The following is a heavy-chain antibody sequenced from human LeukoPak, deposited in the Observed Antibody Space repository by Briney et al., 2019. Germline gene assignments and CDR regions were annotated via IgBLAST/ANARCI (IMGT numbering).Heavy chain of an antibody. Sequence: GGSLRLSCVASGFTFSDYYMSWIRQAPGKGLEWISYISSSGSSIYYADSVKGRSTISRDKTKNSLYLQMNSLRAEDTAVYYCARVYGDWNDGLPAWFDPWGQGTLVTVSS. CDR2: ISSSGSSI. D-gene: IGHD1-1*01. CDR3: ARVYGDWNDGLPAWFDP. J-gene: IGHJ5*02. V-gene: IGHV3-11*01. CDR1: GFTFSDYY.